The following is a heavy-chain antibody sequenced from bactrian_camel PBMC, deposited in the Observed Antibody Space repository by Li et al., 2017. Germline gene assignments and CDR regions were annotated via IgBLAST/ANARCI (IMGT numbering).Heavy chain of an antibody. CDR3: AAGASFDLEGCKYNY. J-gene: IGHJ4*01. CDR2: IDSDGTT. CDR1: YTTYC. Sequence: LVESGGGSVQAGGSLRLSCKYDYTTYCMGWIRQAPGKQREGVAAIDSDGTTSYTDSVKGRFNISRDNAKTTTYLQMDNMKPSDTAMYFCAAGASFDLEGCKYNYWGQGTQVTVS. V-gene: IGHV3S53*01. D-gene: IGHD1*01.